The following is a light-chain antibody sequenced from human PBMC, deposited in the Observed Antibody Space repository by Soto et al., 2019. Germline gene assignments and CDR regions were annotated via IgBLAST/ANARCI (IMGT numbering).Light chain of an antibody. Sequence: DIQMTQSPSSLSASVGDRVTISCRASQSVNKYVNWYQRKPGEAPNLLIYATSNLQNGVSSRFSGSGSGTDYSLTISSLQPEDVATYYCQQSYSSLTFGQGTRLQIK. CDR1: QSVNKY. CDR3: QQSYSSLT. J-gene: IGKJ5*01. V-gene: IGKV1-39*01. CDR2: ATS.